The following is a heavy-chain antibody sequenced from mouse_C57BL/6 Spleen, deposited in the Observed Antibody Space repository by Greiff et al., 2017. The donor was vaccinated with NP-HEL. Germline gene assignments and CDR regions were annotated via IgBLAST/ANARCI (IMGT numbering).Heavy chain of an antibody. Sequence: EVKLQESGGGLVQPGGSMKLSCVASGFTFSNYWMNWVRQSPEKGLEWVAQIRLKSDNYATHYAESVKGRFTISRDDSKSSVYLQMNNLRAEDTGIYYCTYGSPFDYWGQGTTLTVSS. V-gene: IGHV6-3*01. CDR2: IRLKSDNYAT. CDR3: TYGSPFDY. J-gene: IGHJ2*01. D-gene: IGHD1-1*01. CDR1: GFTFSNYW.